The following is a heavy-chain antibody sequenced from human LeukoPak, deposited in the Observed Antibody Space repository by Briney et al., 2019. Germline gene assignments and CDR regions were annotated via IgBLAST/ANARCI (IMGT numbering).Heavy chain of an antibody. D-gene: IGHD6-6*01. CDR2: IRYDGSNK. V-gene: IGHV3-30*02. CDR1: GFIFSSYG. CDR3: AKDTLSSSRNY. J-gene: IGHJ4*02. Sequence: GGSLRLSCAASGFIFSSYGMHWVRQAPGKGLEWVAFIRYDGSNKYYADSVKGRFTISRDNSKNTLYLQTNSLRAEDTAVYYCAKDTLSSSRNYWGQGTLVTVSS.